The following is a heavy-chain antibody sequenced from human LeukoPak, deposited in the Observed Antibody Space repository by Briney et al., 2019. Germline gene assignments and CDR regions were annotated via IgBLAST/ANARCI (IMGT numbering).Heavy chain of an antibody. D-gene: IGHD3-16*01. CDR2: IHDDGTVK. J-gene: IGHJ4*02. Sequence: GGSLRLSCAASGFSFTAYAMSWFRQAPGKGLEWVASIHDDGTVKNYLDSVKGRFSISRDDARNSVSLQLTRLRADDTALYYCARGRGWVDHWGQGTLVTVSS. CDR3: ARGRGWVDH. CDR1: GFSFTAYA. V-gene: IGHV3-7*01.